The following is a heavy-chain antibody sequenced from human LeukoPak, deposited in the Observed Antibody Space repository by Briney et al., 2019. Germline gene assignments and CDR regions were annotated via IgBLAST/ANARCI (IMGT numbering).Heavy chain of an antibody. V-gene: IGHV4-59*12. Sequence: SETLSLTCTVSGGSISSCYWSWIRQPPGKGLEWIGYIYYSGSTNYNPSLKSRVTISVDTSKNQFSLKLSSVTAADTAVYYCARPYTSGYRGAFDIWGQGTMVTVSS. CDR1: GGSISSCY. J-gene: IGHJ3*02. D-gene: IGHD6-19*01. CDR3: ARPYTSGYRGAFDI. CDR2: IYYSGST.